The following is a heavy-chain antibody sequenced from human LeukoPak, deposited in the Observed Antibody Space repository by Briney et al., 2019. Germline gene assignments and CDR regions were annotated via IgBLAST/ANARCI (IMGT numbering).Heavy chain of an antibody. V-gene: IGHV1-46*01. J-gene: IGHJ4*02. D-gene: IGHD4-17*01. CDR3: AKRPSDYGDYVSYFDY. Sequence: ASVKVSCKASGYTFTSYYMHWVRQAPGQGLEWMGIINPSGGSTSYAQKFQGRVTMTRDMSTSTVYMELSSLRSEDTAVYYCAKRPSDYGDYVSYFDYWGQGTLVTVSS. CDR2: INPSGGST. CDR1: GYTFTSYY.